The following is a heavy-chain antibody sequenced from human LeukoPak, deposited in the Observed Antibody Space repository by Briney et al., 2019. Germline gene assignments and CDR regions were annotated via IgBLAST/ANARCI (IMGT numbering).Heavy chain of an antibody. J-gene: IGHJ4*02. D-gene: IGHD6-6*01. V-gene: IGHV4-34*01. CDR3: ARRSEYSSSSGLRDY. CDR2: INHSGST. CDR1: GGSFNGYY. Sequence: SETLSLTCAVYGGSFNGYYCNWIRQPPGKGLEWIGEINHSGSTNYNPSLKSRVSISVDTSKNQFSLKLSSVTAADTAVYYCARRSEYSSSSGLRDYWGQVTLVTVSS.